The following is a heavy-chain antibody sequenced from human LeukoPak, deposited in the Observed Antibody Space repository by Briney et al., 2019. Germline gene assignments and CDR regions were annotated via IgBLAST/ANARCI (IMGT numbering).Heavy chain of an antibody. J-gene: IGHJ4*02. Sequence: GGSLRLSCAASGFTFSSYAMSWVRQAPGKGLEWVSAISGSGGSTYYADSVKGRFTISRDNSKNTLYLQMNSLRAEDTAVYYCAKGLMVRGVNPTPFEYWGQGTLVTVSS. CDR2: ISGSGGST. CDR3: AKGLMVRGVNPTPFEY. D-gene: IGHD3-10*01. CDR1: GFTFSSYA. V-gene: IGHV3-23*01.